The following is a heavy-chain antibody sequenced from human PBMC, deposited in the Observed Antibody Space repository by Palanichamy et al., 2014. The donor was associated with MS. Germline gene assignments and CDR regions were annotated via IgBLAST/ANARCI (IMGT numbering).Heavy chain of an antibody. Sequence: QVQLQEPGPGLVKPSETLSLTCTVSGGSVSNYYWSWIRLPPGKGLEWIAYIYYSGSTNYNPSLKSRVTISLDTSKNHFSLKLSSVTAADTAVYYCAGTTRWLDFDYWGQGTLVTVSS. V-gene: IGHV4-59*02. CDR3: AGTTRWLDFDY. J-gene: IGHJ4*02. D-gene: IGHD6-19*01. CDR1: GGSVSNYY. CDR2: IYYSGST.